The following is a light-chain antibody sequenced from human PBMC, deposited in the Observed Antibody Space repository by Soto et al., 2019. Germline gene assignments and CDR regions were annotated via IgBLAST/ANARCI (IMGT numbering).Light chain of an antibody. Sequence: QSALTQPASVSGSPGQSITISCTGTSSDVGSYNLVSWYQQHPGKAPKLMIYEVTKRPSGVSDRFSGSKSGNTASLTISGLQSDDEADNYCCLHAGVISWVFGGGTKVTVL. CDR2: EVT. V-gene: IGLV2-23*02. CDR1: SSDVGSYNL. CDR3: CLHAGVISWV. J-gene: IGLJ3*02.